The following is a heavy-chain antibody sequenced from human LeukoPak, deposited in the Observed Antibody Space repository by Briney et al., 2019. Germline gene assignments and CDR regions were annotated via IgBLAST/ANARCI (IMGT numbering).Heavy chain of an antibody. CDR1: GGSISNSSYY. V-gene: IGHV4-39*01. CDR2: IYYSGSA. J-gene: IGHJ4*02. CDR3: ARHWVVTPNY. D-gene: IGHD4-23*01. Sequence: SETLSLTCIVSGGSISNSSYYWGWIRQPPGKGLEWIGSIYYSGSAYYNPSLKSRVTISVDTPKNQLSLKLTSVTAADTAVYYCARHWVVTPNYWGQGTLVTVSS.